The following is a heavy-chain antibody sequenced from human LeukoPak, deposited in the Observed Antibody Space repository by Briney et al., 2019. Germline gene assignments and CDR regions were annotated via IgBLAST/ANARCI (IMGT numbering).Heavy chain of an antibody. V-gene: IGHV3-23*01. CDR3: AKDRTYYDFWSGYVTFDY. CDR1: GFTFSSYA. D-gene: IGHD3-3*01. Sequence: GGSLRLSCAAPGFTFSSYAMSWVRQAPGKGLEWVSAISGSGGSTYYADSVKGRFTISRDNSKNTLYLQMNSLRAEDTAVYYCAKDRTYYDFWSGYVTFDYWGQGTLVTVSS. CDR2: ISGSGGST. J-gene: IGHJ4*02.